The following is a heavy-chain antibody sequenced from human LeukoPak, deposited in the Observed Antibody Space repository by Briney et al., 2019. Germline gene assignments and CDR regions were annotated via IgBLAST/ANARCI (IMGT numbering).Heavy chain of an antibody. CDR1: GGSISSYY. D-gene: IGHD6-19*01. CDR2: IYTSGST. CDR3: ARDRDSSGWYWWFDP. Sequence: SETLSLTRTVSGGSISSYYWSWIRQPAGKGLEWIGRIYTSGSTNYNPSLKSRVTMSVDTSKNQFSLKLSSVTAADTAVYYCARDRDSSGWYWWFDPWGQGTLVTVSS. J-gene: IGHJ5*02. V-gene: IGHV4-4*07.